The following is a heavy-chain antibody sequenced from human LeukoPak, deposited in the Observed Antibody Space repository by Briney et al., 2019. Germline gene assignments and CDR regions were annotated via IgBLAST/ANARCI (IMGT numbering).Heavy chain of an antibody. CDR3: ARGPAAIEIDYYYYYMDV. V-gene: IGHV5-51*01. D-gene: IGHD2-2*01. J-gene: IGHJ6*03. CDR2: IYPGDSDT. CDR1: GYSFTSYW. Sequence: GESLKISCKGSGYSFTSYWIGWVRQMPGKGLEWMGIIYPGDSDTRYSPSFQSQVTISADKSISTAYLQWSSLKASDTAMYYCARGPAAIEIDYYYYYMDVWGKGTTVTVSS.